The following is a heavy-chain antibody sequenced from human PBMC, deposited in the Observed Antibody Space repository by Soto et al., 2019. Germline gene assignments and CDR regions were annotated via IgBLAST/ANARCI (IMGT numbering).Heavy chain of an antibody. CDR1: GYTFTGYY. J-gene: IGHJ3*02. CDR2: INPNSGGT. Sequence: ASVKVSCKASGYTFTGYYMHWVRQAPGQGLEWMGWINPNSGGTNYAQKFQGRVTMTRDTSISTAYMELSRLRSDDPAVYYCARDRSTARFSGPSHDGLDSLGQGTKGTVSS. D-gene: IGHD5-18*01. CDR3: ARDRSTARFSGPSHDGLDS. V-gene: IGHV1-2*02.